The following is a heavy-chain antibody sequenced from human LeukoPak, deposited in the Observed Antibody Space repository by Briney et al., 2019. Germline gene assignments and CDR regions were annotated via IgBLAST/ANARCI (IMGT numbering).Heavy chain of an antibody. V-gene: IGHV4-34*01. CDR1: GVSFSDDY. Sequence: SETLSLTCAVHGVSFSDDYWNWIRQPPGKGLEWIGEINHSGSTNYNPSLKSRATISVDTSKNQFSLKLSSVTTADTAVYYCARHFFVSVAGIISLPFYAFDIWGQGTMVTVSS. CDR2: INHSGST. CDR3: ARHFFVSVAGIISLPFYAFDI. D-gene: IGHD6-19*01. J-gene: IGHJ3*02.